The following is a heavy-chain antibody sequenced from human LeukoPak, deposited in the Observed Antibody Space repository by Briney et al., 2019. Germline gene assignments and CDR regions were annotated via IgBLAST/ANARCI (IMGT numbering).Heavy chain of an antibody. D-gene: IGHD1-26*01. CDR1: GFTFSSYD. V-gene: IGHV3-13*01. CDR3: ARQNTPHGNFDY. Sequence: PGGSLRLSCAASGFTFSSYDMHWVRQATGKGLEWVSAIGVAANTFYSGSVKGRFTISRENAKNSLYLPMTSLRAEDTAVYYCARQNTPHGNFDYWGQGILVTVSS. J-gene: IGHJ4*02. CDR2: IGVAANT.